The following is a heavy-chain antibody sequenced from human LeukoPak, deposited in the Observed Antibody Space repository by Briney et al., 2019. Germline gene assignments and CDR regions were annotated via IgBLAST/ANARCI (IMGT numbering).Heavy chain of an antibody. CDR2: IYHSGST. CDR3: ARLIGVVNPPEWELTEDAFDI. Sequence: SQTLSLTCAVSGGSISSGGYSWSWIRQPPGKGLEWIGYIYHSGSTYYNPSLKSRVTISVDTSKNQFSLKLSSVTAADTAVYYCARLIGVVNPPEWELTEDAFDIWGQGTMVTVSS. CDR1: GGSISSGGYS. J-gene: IGHJ3*02. V-gene: IGHV4-30-2*03. D-gene: IGHD1-26*01.